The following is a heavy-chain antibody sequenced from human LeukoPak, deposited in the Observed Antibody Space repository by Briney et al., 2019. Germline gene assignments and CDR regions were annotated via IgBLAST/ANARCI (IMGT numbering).Heavy chain of an antibody. CDR1: GYTFTGYY. CDR3: ARDRLRRNYHYDILTGPTHDDPGLDFDY. CDR2: INPNSGGT. D-gene: IGHD3-9*01. J-gene: IGHJ4*02. Sequence: ASVKVSCKASGYTFTGYYMHWVRQAPGQGLEWMGWINPNSGGTNYAQKFQGWVTMTSDTSISTAYMELSRLRSDDTAVYYCARDRLRRNYHYDILTGPTHDDPGLDFDYWGQGTLVTVSS. V-gene: IGHV1-2*04.